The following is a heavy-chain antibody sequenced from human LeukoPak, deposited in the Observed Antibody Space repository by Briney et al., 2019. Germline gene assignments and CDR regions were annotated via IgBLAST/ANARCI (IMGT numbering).Heavy chain of an antibody. Sequence: ASVKVSFKASGYTFTGYYMRWVRQAPGQGLEWMGWINLNSGGTNYAQKFQGRVTMTRDTSISTAYMELSRLRPDDTDVYYCARVSEGEDWGQGTLVTVSS. CDR2: INLNSGGT. CDR3: ARVSEGED. J-gene: IGHJ4*02. D-gene: IGHD1-26*01. CDR1: GYTFTGYY. V-gene: IGHV1-2*02.